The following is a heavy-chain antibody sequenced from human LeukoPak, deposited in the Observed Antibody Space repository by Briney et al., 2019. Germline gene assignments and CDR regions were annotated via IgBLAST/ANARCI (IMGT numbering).Heavy chain of an antibody. D-gene: IGHD6-6*01. CDR3: TSLIPSIAARPGI. CDR2: IRSKANSYAT. Sequence: GGSLRLSCAASGFTFSGSAMHWVRQASGKGLVWVGRIRSKANSYATAYAASVKGRFTISRDDSKNTAYLQMNSLKTEDTAVYYCTSLIPSIAARPGIWGQGTMVTVSS. CDR1: GFTFSGSA. V-gene: IGHV3-73*01. J-gene: IGHJ3*02.